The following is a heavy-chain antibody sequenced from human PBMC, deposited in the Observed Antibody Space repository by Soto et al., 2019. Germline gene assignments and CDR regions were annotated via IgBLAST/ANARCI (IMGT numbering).Heavy chain of an antibody. CDR3: ARDLTVTYYYYYGMDV. Sequence: QVQLVQSGAEVKKPGASVKVSCKASGYTFTSYYMHWVRQAPGQGLEWMGIINPSGGSTSYAQKLQGRGSMTRDTPTSTVYMELSSLRSEDTAVYYCARDLTVTYYYYYGMDVWGQGTTVTVSS. J-gene: IGHJ6*02. D-gene: IGHD4-17*01. CDR2: INPSGGST. CDR1: GYTFTSYY. V-gene: IGHV1-46*03.